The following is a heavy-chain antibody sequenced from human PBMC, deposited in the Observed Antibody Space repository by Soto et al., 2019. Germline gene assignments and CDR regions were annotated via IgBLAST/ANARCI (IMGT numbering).Heavy chain of an antibody. CDR2: IYYSGRT. J-gene: IGHJ5*02. D-gene: IGHD3-10*01. CDR3: ARHLYGSGERFDP. Sequence: SETLSLTCTVSGGSISRYYWSWIRQPPGKGLEWIGYIYYSGRTNYNPSLKSRVTISVDTSKNQFSLKLSSVTAADTAVYYCARHLYGSGERFDPWGQGTLVTVSS. V-gene: IGHV4-59*01. CDR1: GGSISRYY.